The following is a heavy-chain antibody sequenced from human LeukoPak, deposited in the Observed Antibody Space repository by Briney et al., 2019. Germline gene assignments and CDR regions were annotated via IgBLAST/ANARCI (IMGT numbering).Heavy chain of an antibody. Sequence: AGGSLRLSCAASGFTVSSNYMSWVRQAPGKGPEWVSVIYSGGSTYYADSVKGRFTISRDNSKNTLYLQMNSLRAEDTAVYYCARAGGYSYGYPDSWGRGTLVTVSS. D-gene: IGHD5-18*01. CDR3: ARAGGYSYGYPDS. V-gene: IGHV3-53*01. CDR1: GFTVSSNY. CDR2: IYSGGST. J-gene: IGHJ2*01.